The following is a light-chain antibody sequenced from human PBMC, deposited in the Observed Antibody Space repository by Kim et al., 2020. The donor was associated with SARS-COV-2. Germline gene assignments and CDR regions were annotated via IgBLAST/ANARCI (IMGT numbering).Light chain of an antibody. Sequence: DIVMTQSPDSLAVSLGERATINCKSSQSVLYSSNNKNYLAWYQQKPGQPPKLLIYWASTRESGVPYRFSGSGSVTDFTLTISRLQAEDVAVYYCQQYYSTPLTLGGGTKVDIK. CDR1: QSVLYSSNNKNY. CDR3: QQYYSTPLT. J-gene: IGKJ4*01. V-gene: IGKV4-1*01. CDR2: WAS.